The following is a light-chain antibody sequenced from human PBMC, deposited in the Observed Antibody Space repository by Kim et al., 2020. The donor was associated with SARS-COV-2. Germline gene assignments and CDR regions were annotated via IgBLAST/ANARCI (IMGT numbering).Light chain of an antibody. Sequence: GQSVTISCTGTSNDVGGCDFVSWYQQHPGEAPRLIIYEVFKRPSGVPDRFSGSKSGNTASLTVSGLQAEDEADYYCTSYAASNLMVFGGGTQLTVL. CDR2: EVF. CDR1: SNDVGGCDF. J-gene: IGLJ2*01. V-gene: IGLV2-8*01. CDR3: TSYAASNLMV.